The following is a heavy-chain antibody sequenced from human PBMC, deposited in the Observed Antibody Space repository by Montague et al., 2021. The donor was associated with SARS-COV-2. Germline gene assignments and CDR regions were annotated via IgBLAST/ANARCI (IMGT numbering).Heavy chain of an antibody. CDR3: ARFPTSYYYDSKAAPATPDSFDI. V-gene: IGHV4-39*01. Sequence: SETLSLTCTVSGGSISSSGYYWVWIRQPPGKGLEWIGSIYYSGSTYYNPSLKSRVTISVDTSKNQFSLKLSSVTAADAAVYYCARFPTSYYYDSKAAPATPDSFDIWGQGTMVTVSS. CDR1: GGSISSSGYY. CDR2: IYYSGST. D-gene: IGHD3-22*01. J-gene: IGHJ3*02.